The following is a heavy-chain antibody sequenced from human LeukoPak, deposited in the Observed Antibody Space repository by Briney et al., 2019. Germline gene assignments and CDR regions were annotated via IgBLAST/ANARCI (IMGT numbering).Heavy chain of an antibody. CDR1: GFTFSSYG. J-gene: IGHJ3*02. D-gene: IGHD7-27*01. CDR2: ISYDGSNK. CDR3: VSLGAFDI. Sequence: GGSLRLSCAASGFTFSSYGMHWVRRAPGKGLEWVAVISYDGSNKYYADSVKGRFTISRDNSKNTLYLQMNSLRAEDTAVYYCVSLGAFDIWGQGTMVTVSS. V-gene: IGHV3-30*03.